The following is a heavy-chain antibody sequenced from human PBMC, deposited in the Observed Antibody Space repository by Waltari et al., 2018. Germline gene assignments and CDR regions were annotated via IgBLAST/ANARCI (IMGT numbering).Heavy chain of an antibody. V-gene: IGHV4-38-2*01. CDR3: VTSGVGGTWSTQDS. D-gene: IGHD6-13*01. CDR2: ISPGGDT. J-gene: IGHJ4*02. CDR1: GDTIKSNYY. Sequence: QVQLQESGPGLVKPSETLSLSCAVSGDTIKSNYYWGWIRQPPGMGLEGIGTISPGGDTYHNPSLKARLTVSVDTSKSQFSLSLRSVTAADTAVYYCVTSGVGGTWSTQDSWGPGILVIVSS.